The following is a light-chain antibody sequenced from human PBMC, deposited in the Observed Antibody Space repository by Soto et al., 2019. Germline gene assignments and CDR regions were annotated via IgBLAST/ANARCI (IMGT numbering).Light chain of an antibody. CDR3: CSYAPESTYV. CDR2: KGT. V-gene: IGLV2-23*01. Sequence: QSVLGQPSSLSVSPGQSATISFPGTSSDVGAYNSVSWYQQHPDKAPQLMIYKGTQRPSGVSNRFSGSTSGNAASLTISGLQAGDEADYFCCSYAPESTYVFGTGTKVTVL. CDR1: SSDVGAYNS. J-gene: IGLJ1*01.